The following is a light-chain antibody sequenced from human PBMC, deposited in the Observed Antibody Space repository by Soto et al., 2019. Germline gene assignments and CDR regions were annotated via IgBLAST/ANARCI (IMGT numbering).Light chain of an antibody. Sequence: DIQMTRSPSTLSGSVGDRVTITCRASQTISSWLAWYQQKPGKAPKLLIYKASTLKSGVPSRFSGSGSGTEFTLTISSLQPDDFATYYCQHYGSSPWTFGQGTKVDIK. CDR3: QHYGSSPWT. CDR1: QTISSW. V-gene: IGKV1-5*03. J-gene: IGKJ1*01. CDR2: KAS.